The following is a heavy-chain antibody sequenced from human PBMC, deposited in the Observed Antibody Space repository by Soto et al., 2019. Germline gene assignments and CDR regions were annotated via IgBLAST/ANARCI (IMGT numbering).Heavy chain of an antibody. CDR1: GFTFSSYS. D-gene: IGHD1-1*01. Sequence: GGSLRLSCAASGFTFSSYSMNWVRQAPGKGLEWVSYISSSSSTIYYADSVKGRFTISRDNAKNPLYLQMNSLRDEDTAVYYCARETGEFDYWGQGTLVTVSS. CDR3: ARETGEFDY. V-gene: IGHV3-48*02. J-gene: IGHJ4*02. CDR2: ISSSSSTI.